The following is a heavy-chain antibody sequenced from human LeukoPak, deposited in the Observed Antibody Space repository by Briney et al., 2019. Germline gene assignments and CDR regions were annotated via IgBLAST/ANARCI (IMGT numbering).Heavy chain of an antibody. CDR1: GFTFSSYW. J-gene: IGHJ4*02. CDR3: SRDSIPMVRGPTNADY. D-gene: IGHD3-10*01. Sequence: GGSLRLSCAASGFTFSSYWMHWVRQPPGKGLEWVALIWYDGNDKYYADSVRGRFTISRDNSKNTLYLQMNSLRADDTAVYYCSRDSIPMVRGPTNADYWGQGTLVTVSS. V-gene: IGHV3-33*08. CDR2: IWYDGNDK.